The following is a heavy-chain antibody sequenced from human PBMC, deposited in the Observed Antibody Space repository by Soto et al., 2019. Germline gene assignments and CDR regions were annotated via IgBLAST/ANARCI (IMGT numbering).Heavy chain of an antibody. V-gene: IGHV4-4*02. CDR2: IYHSGST. D-gene: IGHD6-13*01. J-gene: IGHJ6*02. CDR3: ARGSSRFQDPYYYYAMDV. Sequence: PSETLSLTCAVSGGSISSSNWWSWVRQPPGKGLEWIGEIYHSGSTNYNPSLKSRVTISVDKSKNQFSLKLSSVTAADTAVYYYARGSSRFQDPYYYYAMDVWGQGTTVTVSS. CDR1: GGSISSSNW.